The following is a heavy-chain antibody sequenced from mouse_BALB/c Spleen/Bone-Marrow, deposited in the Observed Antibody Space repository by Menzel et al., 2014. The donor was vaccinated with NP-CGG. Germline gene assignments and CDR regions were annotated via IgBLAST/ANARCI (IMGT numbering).Heavy chain of an antibody. CDR1: GFSLTSYD. J-gene: IGHJ2*01. Sequence: VQGVESGPGLVAPSQSLSITCTVSGFSLTSYDISWIRQPPGKGLEWLGVIWTGGGTNYNSAFMSRLSISKDNSKSQVFLKMNSLQTDDTAIYYWVRGVYFDYWGQGTTLAVSS. CDR3: VRGVYFDY. CDR2: IWTGGGT. V-gene: IGHV2-9-2*01.